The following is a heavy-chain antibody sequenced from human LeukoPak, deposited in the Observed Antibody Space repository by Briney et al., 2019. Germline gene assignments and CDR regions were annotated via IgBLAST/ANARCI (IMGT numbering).Heavy chain of an antibody. CDR2: IYHSGST. CDR1: GYSISSGYY. D-gene: IGHD2-21*01. V-gene: IGHV4-38-2*02. CDR3: ARAPYSVY. J-gene: IGHJ4*02. Sequence: SETLSLTCTVSGYSISSGYYWGWIRQPPGKGLEWIGSIYHSGSTYYNPSLKSRVTISVDTSKNQFSLKLSSVTAADTAVYYCARAPYSVYWGQGTLVTVSS.